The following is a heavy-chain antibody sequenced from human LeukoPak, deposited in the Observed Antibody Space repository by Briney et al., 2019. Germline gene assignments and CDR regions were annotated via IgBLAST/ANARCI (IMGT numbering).Heavy chain of an antibody. CDR2: IIPIFGTA. CDR1: GGTFSSYA. D-gene: IGHD2-2*01. V-gene: IGHV1-69*06. CDR3: ARELGYCSSTSCLTDAFDI. J-gene: IGHJ3*02. Sequence: ASVKVSCKASGGTFSSYAISWVRQAPGQGLEWMGGIIPIFGTANYAQKFQGRVTITADKSTGTAYMELSSLRSEDTAVYYCARELGYCSSTSCLTDAFDIWGQGTMVTVSS.